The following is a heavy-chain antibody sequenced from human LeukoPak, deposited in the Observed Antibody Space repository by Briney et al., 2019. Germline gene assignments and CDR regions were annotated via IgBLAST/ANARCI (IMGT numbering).Heavy chain of an antibody. CDR1: GYTFTGYY. V-gene: IGHV1-2*02. CDR2: INPNSGGT. Sequence: ASVKVSCKASGYTFTGYYMHWVRQAPGQGLEWMGWINPNSGGTNYAQKFQGRVTMTRDTSISTAYMELSRLRSDDTAAYYCARLPLRDFWSGYYPLDYWGQGTLVTVSS. D-gene: IGHD3-3*01. J-gene: IGHJ4*02. CDR3: ARLPLRDFWSGYYPLDY.